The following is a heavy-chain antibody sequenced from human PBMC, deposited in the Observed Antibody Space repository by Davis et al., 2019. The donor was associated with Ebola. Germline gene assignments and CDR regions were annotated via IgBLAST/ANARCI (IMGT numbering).Heavy chain of an antibody. CDR3: ARVTYYGSGSYYPFGYYDGMDV. CDR2: INSDGSST. D-gene: IGHD3-10*01. V-gene: IGHV3-74*01. J-gene: IGHJ6*02. CDR1: GFTFSSYW. Sequence: GESLKISCAASGFTFSSYWMHWVRQAPGTGLVWVSRINSDGSSTSYADSVKGRFTISRDSAKNTLYLQMNSLRAEDTAVYYCARVTYYGSGSYYPFGYYDGMDVWGQGTTVTVSS.